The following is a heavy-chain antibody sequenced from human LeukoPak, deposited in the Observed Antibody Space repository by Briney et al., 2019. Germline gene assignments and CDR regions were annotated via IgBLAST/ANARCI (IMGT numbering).Heavy chain of an antibody. V-gene: IGHV3-48*02. Sequence: GGSLRLSCAASGFTFRSYAMQWVRQAPGKGLEWVSCITYNSGTIFYADSVKGRSTISRDNAKDSLYLQMSSLRDEDTAVYYCARDSGYSYADDYWGQGTLITVSS. CDR1: GFTFRSYA. CDR3: ARDSGYSYADDY. D-gene: IGHD5-18*01. J-gene: IGHJ4*02. CDR2: ITYNSGTI.